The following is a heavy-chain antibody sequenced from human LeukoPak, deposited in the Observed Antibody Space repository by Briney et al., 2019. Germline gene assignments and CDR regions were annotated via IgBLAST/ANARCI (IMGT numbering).Heavy chain of an antibody. CDR2: IYYSGST. Sequence: PSETLSLTCTVSGGPISSSSYYWGWICQPPGKGLEWIGSIYYSGSTNYNPSLKSRVTISVDKSKNQFSLKLSSVTAADTAVYYCASTSTVTTEFDYWGQGTLVTVSS. CDR3: ASTSTVTTEFDY. J-gene: IGHJ4*02. CDR1: GGPISSSSYY. V-gene: IGHV4-39*07. D-gene: IGHD4-17*01.